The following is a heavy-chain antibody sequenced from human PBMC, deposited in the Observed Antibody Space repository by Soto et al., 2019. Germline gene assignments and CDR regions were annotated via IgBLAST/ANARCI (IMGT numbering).Heavy chain of an antibody. CDR3: ARAPGYDILTGYEGTHDAFDI. CDR2: ISYDGSNK. CDR1: GFTFINYA. V-gene: IGHV3-30-3*01. D-gene: IGHD3-9*01. Sequence: GGSLRLSCAASGFTFINYAMHWVRQAPGKGLEWVAVISYDGSNKYYADSVKGRFTISRDNSKNSLYLQMNSLRAEDTAVYYCARAPGYDILTGYEGTHDAFDIWGQGTMVTVSS. J-gene: IGHJ3*02.